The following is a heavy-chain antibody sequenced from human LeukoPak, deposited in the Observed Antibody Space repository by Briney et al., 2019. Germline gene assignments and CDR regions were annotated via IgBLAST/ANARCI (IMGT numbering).Heavy chain of an antibody. CDR3: TRDFYCSGGSCYSYGMDV. J-gene: IGHJ6*02. D-gene: IGHD2-15*01. CDR2: ISISSRYI. V-gene: IGHV3-21*01. Sequence: KPGGSLRLSCAASEFTFISYSMNWVRQAPGKGLEWVSSISISSRYIYYADSVKGRFTISRDNAKNSLYLQMNSLRAEDTAIYYCTRDFYCSGGSCYSYGMDVWGQGTTVTVSS. CDR1: EFTFISYS.